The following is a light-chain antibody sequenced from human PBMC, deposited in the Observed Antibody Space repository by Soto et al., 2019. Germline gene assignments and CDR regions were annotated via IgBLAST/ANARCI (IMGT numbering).Light chain of an antibody. CDR3: AAWDDSLSGVV. V-gene: IGLV1-47*01. CDR2: RNK. CDR1: SSNIGSNY. Sequence: QSALTQPPSASGTPGQRVTISCSGSSSNIGSNYVYWYQQLPGTAPKLLIYRNKQRPSGVPDRFSGSKSGTSASLAISGLRSEDEADYYCAAWDDSLSGVVFGGGTKLTVL. J-gene: IGLJ2*01.